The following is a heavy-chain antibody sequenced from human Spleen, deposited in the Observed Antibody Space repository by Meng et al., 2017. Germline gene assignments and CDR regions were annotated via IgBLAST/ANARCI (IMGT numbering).Heavy chain of an antibody. CDR3: ARDEDISAAGKLFGDY. J-gene: IGHJ4*02. D-gene: IGHD6-13*01. Sequence: ASVKVSCKPSGCTFPDYWLHWVRRAPGQGLEWMGRINPKSGDTHYAQRFQGRVTMTGDTSISTAYMELSGLRFDDTAMYYCARDEDISAAGKLFGDYWGQGTLVTVSS. CDR1: GCTFPDYW. CDR2: INPKSGDT. V-gene: IGHV1-2*06.